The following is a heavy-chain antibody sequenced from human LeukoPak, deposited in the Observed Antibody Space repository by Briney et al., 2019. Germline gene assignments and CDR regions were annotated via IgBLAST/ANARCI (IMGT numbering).Heavy chain of an antibody. J-gene: IGHJ4*02. CDR1: GGSFSGYY. CDR3: ARGRLTSCYDY. D-gene: IGHD2-2*01. CDR2: INHSGST. Sequence: PSETLSLTCAVSGGSFSGYYWSWIRQPPGKGLEWIGEINHSGSTNYNPSLKSRVTISVDTSKNQFSLKLSSVTAADTAVYYCARGRLTSCYDYWGQGTLVTVSS. V-gene: IGHV4-34*01.